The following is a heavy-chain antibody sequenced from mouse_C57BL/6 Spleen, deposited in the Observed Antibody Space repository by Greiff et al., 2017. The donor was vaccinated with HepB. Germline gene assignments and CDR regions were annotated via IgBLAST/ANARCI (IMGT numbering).Heavy chain of an antibody. V-gene: IGHV1-50*01. J-gene: IGHJ2*01. Sequence: SGAELVKPGASVKLSCKASGYTFTSYWMQWVKQRPGQGLEWFGEIDPSDSYTNYNQKFKGKATLTVDTSSSTAYMQLSSLTSEDSAVYYCARWGDPPFYFDYWGQGTTLTVSS. CDR3: ARWGDPPFYFDY. D-gene: IGHD2-13*01. CDR2: IDPSDSYT. CDR1: GYTFTSYW.